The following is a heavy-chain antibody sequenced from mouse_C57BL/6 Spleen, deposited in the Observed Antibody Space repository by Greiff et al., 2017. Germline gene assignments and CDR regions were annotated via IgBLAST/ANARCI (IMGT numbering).Heavy chain of an antibody. CDR3: AQSSSYVLYAMDY. CDR1: GFTFSDYG. V-gene: IGHV5-17*01. J-gene: IGHJ4*01. D-gene: IGHD3-1*01. CDR2: ISSGSSTN. Sequence: EVQRLESGGGLAKPGGSLKLSCAASGFTFSDYGMHWVRQAPEKGLEWVAYISSGSSTNYYADTVKGRCTVTRDKAKNPLYLQMTSLRSEDTAMYYCAQSSSYVLYAMDYWGQGTSVTVSS.